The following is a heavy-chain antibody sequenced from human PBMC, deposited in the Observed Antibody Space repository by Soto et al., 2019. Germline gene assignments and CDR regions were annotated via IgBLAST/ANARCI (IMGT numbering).Heavy chain of an antibody. CDR2: IEQDGSDK. D-gene: IGHD6-13*01. CDR1: GFTFTTYW. J-gene: IGHJ4*02. CDR3: ARDSPMTADGSDY. Sequence: EVQLVESGGGLVQPGGSLRLSCAASGFTFTTYWMSWVRQAPGKGLEWLANIEQDGSDKYYVDYVKGRFTISRDNAKTALFLQLNSLSAADTAVYYCARDSPMTADGSDYWGQGTLVTVSS. V-gene: IGHV3-7*01.